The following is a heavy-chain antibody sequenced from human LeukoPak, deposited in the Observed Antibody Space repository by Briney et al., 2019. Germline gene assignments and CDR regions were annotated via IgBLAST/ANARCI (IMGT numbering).Heavy chain of an antibody. CDR3: AKASGLSSGYYNY. D-gene: IGHD3-22*01. Sequence: GSLRLSCSASGFTFSSYWMSWVRQAPGKGLEWVANIKQDGSEKYYVDSVKGRFTISRDNAKNSLYLQLNSLRAEDTAVYYCAKASGLSSGYYNYWGQGTLVTVSS. CDR1: GFTFSSYW. CDR2: IKQDGSEK. V-gene: IGHV3-7*01. J-gene: IGHJ4*02.